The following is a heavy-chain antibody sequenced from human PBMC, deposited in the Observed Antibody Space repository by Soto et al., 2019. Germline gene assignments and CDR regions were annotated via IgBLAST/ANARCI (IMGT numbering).Heavy chain of an antibody. CDR2: IDSSGEK. Sequence: QVTLKESGPVLVKPTEPLTLRCTVSGLSITDSEMGVSWIRQPPGQPLEWLAHIDSSGEKSYRTFLKSRLAISKDTSKSQIVLTMTNMDPADTATYYCARRHLAVAVSPWFDQWGQGIPVTVSS. V-gene: IGHV2-26*01. D-gene: IGHD6-19*01. CDR3: ARRHLAVAVSPWFDQ. J-gene: IGHJ5*02. CDR1: GLSITDSEMG.